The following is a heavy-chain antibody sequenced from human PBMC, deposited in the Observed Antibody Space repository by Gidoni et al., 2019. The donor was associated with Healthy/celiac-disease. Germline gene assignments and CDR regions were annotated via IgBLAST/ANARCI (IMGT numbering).Heavy chain of an antibody. D-gene: IGHD6-13*01. V-gene: IGHV1-24*01. J-gene: IGHJ4*02. Sequence: QVQLVQSGAEVKKPWASVTVSCKVSGYTLTALSMHWVRQAPGKGLEWRGGFDSDDGETIYAQKFQGRVTMTEDTSTDTAYMELSSLRSEDTAVYYCYSHSSSWDYWGQGTLVTVSS. CDR3: YSHSSSWDY. CDR1: GYTLTALS. CDR2: FDSDDGET.